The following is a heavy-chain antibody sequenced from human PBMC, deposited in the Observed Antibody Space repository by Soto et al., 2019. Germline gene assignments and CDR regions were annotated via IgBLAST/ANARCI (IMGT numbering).Heavy chain of an antibody. V-gene: IGHV4-61*01. CDR3: ASHRSWPYYFAF. CDR2: IFYSGST. Sequence: PSETLSLTCTVSGGSVNSGSYYWSWIRQPPGKGLEWIGYIFYSGSTNYNPSLKSRVTMSLDTSKNQFSLKLSSLIAADTAVYYCASHRSWPYYFAFWGQGTLVTVSS. J-gene: IGHJ4*02. CDR1: GGSVNSGSYY.